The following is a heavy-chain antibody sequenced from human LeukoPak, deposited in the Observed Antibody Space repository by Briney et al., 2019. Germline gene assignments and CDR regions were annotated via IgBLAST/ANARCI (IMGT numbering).Heavy chain of an antibody. CDR3: AKDISATMIVVGTPTGAFDI. CDR2: ISWNSGSI. J-gene: IGHJ3*02. D-gene: IGHD3-22*01. V-gene: IGHV3-9*03. Sequence: PGGSLRLSCAASGFTFYDYAMHWVRQAPGKGLEWVSGISWNSGSIDYADSVKGRFTISRDNAKNSLYLQMKSMSAEDMALYYCAKDISATMIVVGTPTGAFDIWGQGTMVTVSS. CDR1: GFTFYDYA.